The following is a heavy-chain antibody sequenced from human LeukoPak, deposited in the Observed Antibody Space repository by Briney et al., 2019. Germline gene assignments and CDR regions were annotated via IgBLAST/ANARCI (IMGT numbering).Heavy chain of an antibody. J-gene: IGHJ4*02. Sequence: SETLSLTRAIYSESFSGYFWSWIRQPPGKGLEWIGYIYYSGSTNYNPSLKSRVTISVDTSKNQFSLKLSSVPAADAAVYYCARGSSGPASFDYWGQGTLVTVSS. V-gene: IGHV4-34*01. CDR3: ARGSSGPASFDY. CDR2: IYYSGST. CDR1: SESFSGYF. D-gene: IGHD6-19*01.